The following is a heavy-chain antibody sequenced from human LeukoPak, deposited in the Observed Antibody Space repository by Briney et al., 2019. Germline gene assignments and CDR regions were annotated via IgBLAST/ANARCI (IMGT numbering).Heavy chain of an antibody. CDR2: INHSGST. J-gene: IGHJ6*02. CDR3: ARLQIWFGDPYRGTDV. Sequence: PSETLSLTCAVYGGSFSGYYWSWIRQPPGKGLEWIGEINHSGSTNYNPSLKSRVTISVDTSKNQFSLKLSSVTAADTAVYYCARLQIWFGDPYRGTDVWGQGTTVIVSS. CDR1: GGSFSGYY. V-gene: IGHV4-34*01. D-gene: IGHD3-10*01.